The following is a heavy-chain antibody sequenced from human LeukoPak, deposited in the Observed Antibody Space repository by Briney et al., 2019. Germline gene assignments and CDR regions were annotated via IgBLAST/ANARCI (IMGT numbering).Heavy chain of an antibody. V-gene: IGHV3-74*01. CDR1: GFTFSSTW. Sequence: GGSLRLSCTASGFTFSSTWMHWVRHAPGKGLVWVSRINSDGSVTTSADSVKGRFTISRDNAKNTLYLQMNSLRAEDTAVYYCARVAAVAGTSVGVDAWGQGILVTVS. CDR3: ARVAAVAGTSVGVDA. CDR2: INSDGSVT. J-gene: IGHJ4*02. D-gene: IGHD6-19*01.